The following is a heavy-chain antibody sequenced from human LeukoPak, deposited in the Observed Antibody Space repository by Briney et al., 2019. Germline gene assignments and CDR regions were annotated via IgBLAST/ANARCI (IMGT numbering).Heavy chain of an antibody. D-gene: IGHD4-17*01. CDR2: IYYSGST. J-gene: IGHJ6*02. CDR3: ARGDGDYRRGTYYYGMDV. Sequence: SETLSLTCTVSGGSISSYYWSWIRQPPGKGLEWIGYIYYSGSTNYNPSLKSRVTISVDTSKNQFSLKLSSVTAADTAVHYCARGDGDYRRGTYYYGMDVWGQGTTVTVSS. CDR1: GGSISSYY. V-gene: IGHV4-59*01.